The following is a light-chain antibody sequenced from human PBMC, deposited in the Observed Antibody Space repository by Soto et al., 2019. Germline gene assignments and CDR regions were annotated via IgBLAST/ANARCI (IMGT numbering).Light chain of an antibody. CDR2: GAS. CDR3: QQYDNWPRT. CDR1: QSIYNN. V-gene: IGKV3-15*01. Sequence: EIVMTQSPATLSVSPGERATLSCRASQSIYNNLAWYQQKPGQAPRLLIYGASTRATGIPASFSGSGSGTEFTLTISSLQSEDFAVYYCQQYDNWPRTFGQGTKVEIK. J-gene: IGKJ1*01.